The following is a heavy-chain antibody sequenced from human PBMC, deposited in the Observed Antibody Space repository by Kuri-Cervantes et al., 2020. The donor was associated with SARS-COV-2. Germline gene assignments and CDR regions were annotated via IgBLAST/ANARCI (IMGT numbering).Heavy chain of an antibody. V-gene: IGHV1-69*13. CDR2: IIPIFGTA. CDR3: ARVADIVVVPAAMVLDP. D-gene: IGHD2-2*01. CDR1: GGTFSSYA. J-gene: IGHJ5*02. Sequence: SVKVSCKASGGTFSSYAISWVRQAPGQGLEWMGGIIPIFGTANYAQKFQGRVTITADESTSTAYMELSSLRSEDTAVYYCARVADIVVVPAAMVLDPWGQGTLVIVSS.